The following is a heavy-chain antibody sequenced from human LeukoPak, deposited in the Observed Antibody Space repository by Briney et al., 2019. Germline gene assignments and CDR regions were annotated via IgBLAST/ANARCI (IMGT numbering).Heavy chain of an antibody. CDR2: ISGSGGST. D-gene: IGHD3-3*01. CDR1: GFTFSSYA. CDR3: AKDTGYDFWSGYYSDYFDY. V-gene: IGHV3-23*01. Sequence: GGSLRLSCAASGFTFSSYATSWVRQAPGKGLEWVSAISGSGGSTYYADSVKGRFTISRDNSKNTLYLQMNSLRAEDTAVYYCAKDTGYDFWSGYYSDYFDYWGQGTLVTVSS. J-gene: IGHJ4*02.